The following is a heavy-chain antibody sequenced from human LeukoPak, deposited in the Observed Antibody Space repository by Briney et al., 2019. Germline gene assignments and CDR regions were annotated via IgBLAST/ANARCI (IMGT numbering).Heavy chain of an antibody. V-gene: IGHV4-4*07. D-gene: IGHD2-2*01. CDR3: AREGSMGCSSTSCIRLIWY. Sequence: SETLSLTRTVSGGSISSYYWSWIRQPAGKGLEWIGRIYTSGSTNYNPSLKSRVTMSVDTSKNQFSLKLSSVTAADTAVYYCAREGSMGCSSTSCIRLIWYWGQGTLVTVSS. J-gene: IGHJ4*02. CDR2: IYTSGST. CDR1: GGSISSYY.